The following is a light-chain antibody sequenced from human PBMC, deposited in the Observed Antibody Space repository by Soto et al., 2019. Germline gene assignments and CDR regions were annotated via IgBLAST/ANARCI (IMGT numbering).Light chain of an antibody. CDR1: QTVSSGF. CDR3: QQYGSSPQT. CDR2: GAS. Sequence: EIVLTQSPGTLSVSPGERAPVSCRASQTVSSGFLAWYQQKVGQAPRLLIYGASTRATGIPDRFSGSGSGTDFTLTIDRLEPEDFAVYYCQQYGSSPQTFGQGTKVDIK. V-gene: IGKV3-20*01. J-gene: IGKJ1*01.